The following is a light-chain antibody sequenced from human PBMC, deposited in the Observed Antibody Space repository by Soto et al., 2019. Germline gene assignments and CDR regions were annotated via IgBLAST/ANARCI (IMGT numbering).Light chain of an antibody. CDR1: SSNIGKNY. J-gene: IGLJ2*01. V-gene: IGLV1-51*01. Sequence: QSVLAQPPSVSAAPGQMVTISCSGSSSNIGKNYVSWYQQLPGTAPKLLIYDNSKRPSGIPDRFSGFKSGASATLGITGLQPGDEADYYCGAWDTSLRAVLFGGGTKVTVL. CDR2: DNS. CDR3: GAWDTSLRAVL.